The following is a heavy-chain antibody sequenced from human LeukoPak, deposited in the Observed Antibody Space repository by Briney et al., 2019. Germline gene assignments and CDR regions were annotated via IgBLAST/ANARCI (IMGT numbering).Heavy chain of an antibody. J-gene: IGHJ4*02. D-gene: IGHD3-10*01. CDR3: AKDKEYASGSYPIES. V-gene: IGHV3-30*02. CDR1: GFIFSTYG. Sequence: GGSLRLSCAASGFIFSTYGMYWVRQAPGKGLEWVSFITYEGGYNQYYAESVKGRFTISRDNSKNTLYLQMISLRLEDAAVYYCAKDKEYASGSYPIESWGQGTLVTVSS. CDR2: ITYEGGYNQ.